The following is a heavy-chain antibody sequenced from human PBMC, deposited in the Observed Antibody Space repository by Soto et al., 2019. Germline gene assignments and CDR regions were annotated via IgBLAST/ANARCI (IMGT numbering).Heavy chain of an antibody. CDR2: IIPMFGKA. CDR1: GGTFGRYA. V-gene: IGHV1-69*01. D-gene: IGHD3-22*01. CDR3: ARDDTLYDSSGYYYLY. J-gene: IGHJ4*02. Sequence: QVQLVQSGAEVKKPGSSVKVSCKASGGTFGRYAISWVRQAPGQGLEWMGGIIPMFGKANYAQKFQGRVTITADESTSTGYMELRSLISEDTAVYYCARDDTLYDSSGYYYLYWGQGTLVSVSP.